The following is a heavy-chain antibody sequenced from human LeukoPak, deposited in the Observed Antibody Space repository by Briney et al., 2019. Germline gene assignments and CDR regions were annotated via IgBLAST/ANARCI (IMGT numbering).Heavy chain of an antibody. CDR1: GFTFSSYS. CDR3: ARAEEYSSSYYYYYMDV. Sequence: GGSLRLSCAASGFTFSSYSMNWVRQAPGKGLEWVSSISSSSSYIYYADSVKGRFTISRDNAKNSLYLQMNSLRAEDTAVYYCARAEEYSSSYYYYYMDVWGKGTTVTVSS. J-gene: IGHJ6*03. CDR2: ISSSSSYI. V-gene: IGHV3-21*01. D-gene: IGHD6-6*01.